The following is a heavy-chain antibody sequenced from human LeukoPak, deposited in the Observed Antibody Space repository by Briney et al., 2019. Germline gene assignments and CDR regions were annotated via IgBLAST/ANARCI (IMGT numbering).Heavy chain of an antibody. D-gene: IGHD3-22*01. Sequence: ILGIANYAQKFQGRVTITADKSTSTAYMELSSLRSEDTAVYYCARAYYYDSSGYYSGYFDYWGQGTLVTVSS. CDR3: ARAYYYDSSGYYSGYFDY. CDR2: ILGIA. J-gene: IGHJ4*02. V-gene: IGHV1-69*02.